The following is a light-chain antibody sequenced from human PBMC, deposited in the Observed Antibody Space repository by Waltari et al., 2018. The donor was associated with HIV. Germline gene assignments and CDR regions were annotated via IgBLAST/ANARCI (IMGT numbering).Light chain of an antibody. CDR1: RSFLSTSDNKNY. CDR2: WAS. CDR3: QQYFTTPIT. Sequence: DIVMTQSPDSLAVSLGERTTINSRSRRSFLSTSDNKNYLAWYQQKPGQPPQLLISWASPRESGVPARFSGSGSGTDFTLTISSLQAEDVAVYYCQQYFTTPITFGQGTRLEIK. V-gene: IGKV4-1*01. J-gene: IGKJ5*01.